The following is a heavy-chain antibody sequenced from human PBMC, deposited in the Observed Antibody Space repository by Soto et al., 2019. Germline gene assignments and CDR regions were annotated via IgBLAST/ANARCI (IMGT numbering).Heavy chain of an antibody. D-gene: IGHD6-13*01. J-gene: IGHJ6*03. CDR3: AKDLSSSWPYYYYYMDV. Sequence: PGGSLRLSCAASGFTFSSYAMSWVRQAPGKGLEWVSAISGSGGSTYYADSVKGRFTISRDNSKNTLYLQMNSLRAEDTAVYYCAKDLSSSWPYYYYYMDVWGKGPRSPSP. V-gene: IGHV3-23*01. CDR2: ISGSGGST. CDR1: GFTFSSYA.